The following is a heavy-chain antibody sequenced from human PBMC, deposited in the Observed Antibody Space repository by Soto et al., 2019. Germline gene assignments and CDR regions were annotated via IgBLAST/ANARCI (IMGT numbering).Heavy chain of an antibody. CDR1: GGTFSSYA. D-gene: IGHD1-20*01. Sequence: SVKVSCKASGGTFSSYAISWVRQAPGQGLEWTGGIIPIFGTANYAQKFQGRVMITADESASTAYMELSSLRSEDTAVYYCARGRGYNWNLLYYYYGMDVWGQGTTVTVSS. V-gene: IGHV1-69*13. J-gene: IGHJ6*02. CDR2: IIPIFGTA. CDR3: ARGRGYNWNLLYYYYGMDV.